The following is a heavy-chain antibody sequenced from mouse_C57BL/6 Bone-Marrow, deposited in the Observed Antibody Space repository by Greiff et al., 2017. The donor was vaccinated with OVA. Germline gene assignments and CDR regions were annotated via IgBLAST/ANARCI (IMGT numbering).Heavy chain of an antibody. D-gene: IGHD2-5*01. CDR1: GYTFTDHT. CDR3: ARRGPYYSNYENFDY. V-gene: IGHV1-78*01. CDR2: IYPRDGST. Sequence: QVQLQQSDAELVKPGASVKISCKVSGYTFTDHTIHWMKQRPEQGLEWIGYIYPRDGSTKYNEKFKGKATLTADKSSSTAYMQLNSLTSEDSAVYFCARRGPYYSNYENFDYWGQGTTLTVSS. J-gene: IGHJ2*01.